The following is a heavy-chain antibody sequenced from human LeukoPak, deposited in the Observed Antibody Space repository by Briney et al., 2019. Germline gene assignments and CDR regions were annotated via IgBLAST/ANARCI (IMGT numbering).Heavy chain of an antibody. CDR1: GYTFTNYA. Sequence: ASVKVSCKTSGYTFTNYAINWVRQAPGQGLEWMGWINTNTGNPTYAQGFTGRFVFSLDTSVSTAYLQISSLKAEDTAVYYCARVGFSLYFDYWGQGTLVTASS. CDR2: INTNTGNP. CDR3: ARVGFSLYFDY. V-gene: IGHV7-4-1*02. J-gene: IGHJ4*02.